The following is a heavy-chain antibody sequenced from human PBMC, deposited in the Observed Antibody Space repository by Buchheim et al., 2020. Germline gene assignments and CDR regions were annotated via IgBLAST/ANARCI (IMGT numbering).Heavy chain of an antibody. CDR1: GGPISSGGYY. CDR3: AANVLAPLVQGHNWFDP. V-gene: IGHV4-31*03. D-gene: IGHD6-13*01. CDR2: IYYSGST. J-gene: IGHJ5*02. Sequence: QVQLQESGPGLVKPSQTLSLTCTVSGGPISSGGYYWSWIRQHPGKGREWSGYIYYSGSTYYNPSLKSRVTISVDPSKNQFSLKVSSVTAADTAVYYCAANVLAPLVQGHNWFDPWGQGTL.